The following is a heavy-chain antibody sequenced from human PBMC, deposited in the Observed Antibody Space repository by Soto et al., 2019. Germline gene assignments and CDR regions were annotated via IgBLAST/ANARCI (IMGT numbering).Heavy chain of an antibody. CDR3: ARDRMVGAPPQRRGFDP. CDR2: IYYSGST. CDR1: GGSISSYY. Sequence: SETLSLTCTVSGGSISSYYWSWIRQPPGKGLEWIGYIYYSGSTNYNPSLKSRVTISVDTSKNQFSLKLSSVTAADTVVYNCARDRMVGAPPQRRGFDPWGQETLVTVSS. J-gene: IGHJ5*02. D-gene: IGHD2-8*01. V-gene: IGHV4-59*01.